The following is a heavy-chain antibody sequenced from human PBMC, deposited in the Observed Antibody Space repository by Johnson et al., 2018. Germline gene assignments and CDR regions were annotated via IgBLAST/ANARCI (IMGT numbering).Heavy chain of an antibody. CDR3: AGGRSRPFFFVSIGYHDAFDI. CDR2: IYYSGNT. D-gene: IGHD3-3*02. J-gene: IGHJ3*02. V-gene: IGHV4-59*01. Sequence: QVQLQESGPGLVKPSETLSLTCTVSGGSISSYYWSWIRQPPGKGLEWIGYIYYSGNTNYNPSLKSRVTISVDTSKTQISLKLSSVTAADPAVYYCAGGRSRPFFFVSIGYHDAFDIWGQGTMVTVSS. CDR1: GGSISSYY.